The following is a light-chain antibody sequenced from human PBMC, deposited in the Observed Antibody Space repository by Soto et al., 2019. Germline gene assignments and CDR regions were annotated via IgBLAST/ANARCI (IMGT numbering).Light chain of an antibody. CDR3: LQDHDYPWT. CDR1: QSIRNW. V-gene: IGKV1-5*01. J-gene: IGKJ1*01. Sequence: DIQMTQSPSTLSASVGDRVTITCRASQSIRNWLAWYQQKPGKVPKLLIYAASTLRSGVPSRFSGSGSGTQFTLTINNLQPEDSATYFCLQDHDYPWTFGHGTKVEV. CDR2: AAS.